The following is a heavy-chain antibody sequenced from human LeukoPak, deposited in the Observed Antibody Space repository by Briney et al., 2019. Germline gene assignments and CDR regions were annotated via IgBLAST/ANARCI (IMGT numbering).Heavy chain of an antibody. J-gene: IGHJ4*02. Sequence: GGSLRLSCAASGFTFSSYALNWVRQAPGKGLEWVSYISISSSTLYYTDSVKGRFTISRDNAKNSLYLQMNSLRAEDTAVYYCARDKGIAVAGRGFDYWGQGTLVTVSS. CDR1: GFTFSSYA. CDR2: ISISSSTL. CDR3: ARDKGIAVAGRGFDY. D-gene: IGHD6-19*01. V-gene: IGHV3-48*01.